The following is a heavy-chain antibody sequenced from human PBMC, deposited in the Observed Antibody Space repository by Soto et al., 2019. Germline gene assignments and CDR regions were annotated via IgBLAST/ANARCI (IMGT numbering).Heavy chain of an antibody. V-gene: IGHV4-59*01. D-gene: IGHD5-18*01. J-gene: IGHJ5*02. CDR3: AKDSGYNYGYFRWFDP. CDR2: IFYSGST. Sequence: PSETLSLTCTVSGSSISNYYWSWIRQPPGRGLEWIGHIFYSGSTNYNPALKSRVTISVDTSKSQFSLKLSSVTAADTAVYYCAKDSGYNYGYFRWFDPWGQGTLVTVSS. CDR1: GSSISNYY.